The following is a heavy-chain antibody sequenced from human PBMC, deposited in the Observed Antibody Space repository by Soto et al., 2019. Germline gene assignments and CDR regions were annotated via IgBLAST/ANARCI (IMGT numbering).Heavy chain of an antibody. CDR2: ISYDGSNK. Sequence: GGSLRLSCAASGFTFSSYAMHWVRQAPGKGLEWVAVISYDGSNKYYADSVKGRFTISRDNSKNTLYLQMNSLRAEDTAVYYCARADWVKIGDAFDIWGQGTMVTVSS. CDR3: ARADWVKIGDAFDI. V-gene: IGHV3-30*04. D-gene: IGHD3-9*01. CDR1: GFTFSSYA. J-gene: IGHJ3*02.